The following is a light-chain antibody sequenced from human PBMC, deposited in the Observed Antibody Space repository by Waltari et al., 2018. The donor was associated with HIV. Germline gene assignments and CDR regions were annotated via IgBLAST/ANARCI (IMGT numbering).Light chain of an antibody. J-gene: IGLJ2*01. CDR3: ATWDDSLSGVL. V-gene: IGLV1-47*01. CDR1: RSNNGSNH. CDR2: RNN. Sequence: QSVLTQPPSASGTPGQRVPIFCSGSRSNNGSNHVYWYQQLPEMAPKLLIYRNNERPSGVPDRFSGSKSGTSASLAISGLRSEDEADYYCATWDDSLSGVLFGGGTKLTVL.